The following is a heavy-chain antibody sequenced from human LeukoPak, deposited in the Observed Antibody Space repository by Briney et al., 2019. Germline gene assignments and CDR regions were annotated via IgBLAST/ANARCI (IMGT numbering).Heavy chain of an antibody. V-gene: IGHV1-69*13. CDR1: GGTFSSYA. CDR2: IIPIFGTA. Sequence: ASVKVSCKASGGTFSSYAISWVRQAPGQGLEWMGGIIPIFGTANYAQKFQGRVTITADESTSTAYMELSSLRSEDTAVYYCARDGYSSFPPGSNWGQGTLVTVS. D-gene: IGHD6-13*01. CDR3: ARDGYSSFPPGSN. J-gene: IGHJ4*02.